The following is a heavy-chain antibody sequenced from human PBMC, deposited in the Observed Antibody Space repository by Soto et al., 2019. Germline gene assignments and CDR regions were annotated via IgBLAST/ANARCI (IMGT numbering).Heavy chain of an antibody. CDR3: ARQGTTSSSDYYYGMDV. D-gene: IGHD4-4*01. V-gene: IGHV4-31*02. CDR1: GGSISSGGYY. CDR2: IYYSGST. Sequence: SETLSLTXTVSGGSISSGGYYWSWIRQHPGKGLEWIGYIYYSGSTYYNPSLKSRVTISVDTSKNQFSLKLSSVTAADTAVYYCARQGTTSSSDYYYGMDVWGQGTTVTVSS. J-gene: IGHJ6*02.